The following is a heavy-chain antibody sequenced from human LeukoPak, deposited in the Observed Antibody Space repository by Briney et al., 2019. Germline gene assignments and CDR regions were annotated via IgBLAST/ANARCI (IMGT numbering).Heavy chain of an antibody. CDR2: ISGSGGST. Sequence: GSLGLSCAASGFPLSSNYMSWVRQAPGKGLEWVSAISGSGGSTYYADSVKGRFTISRDNSKNTLYLQMNSLRAEDTAVYYCAKNCGGDCYSFAFDYWGQGTLVTVSS. J-gene: IGHJ4*02. CDR3: AKNCGGDCYSFAFDY. D-gene: IGHD2-21*02. V-gene: IGHV3-23*01. CDR1: GFPLSSNY.